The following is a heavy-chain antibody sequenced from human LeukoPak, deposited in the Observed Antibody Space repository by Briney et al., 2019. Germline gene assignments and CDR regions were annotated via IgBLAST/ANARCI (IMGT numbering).Heavy chain of an antibody. J-gene: IGHJ4*02. CDR2: VDHSGGT. Sequence: SETLSLTCTVSGGSISSYYWSWIRQPPGKGLEWIGSVDHSGGTYYNPSLRSRVSISVDTSKNQFSLKLSSVTAADTAVYSCAGFTFFRGVITFDYWGQGTLVTVSS. CDR3: AGFTFFRGVITFDY. V-gene: IGHV4-59*04. D-gene: IGHD3-10*01. CDR1: GGSISSYY.